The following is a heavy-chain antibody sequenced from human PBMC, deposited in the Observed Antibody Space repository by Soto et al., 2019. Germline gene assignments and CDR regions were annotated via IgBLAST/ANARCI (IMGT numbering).Heavy chain of an antibody. CDR3: ARGHSSSGYYYYGMDV. Sequence: SETLSLTCTVSGGSISSYYWSWIRQPPGKGLEWIGYIYYSGSTNYNPSLKSRVTISVDTSKNQFSLKLSSVTAADTAVYYCARGHSSSGYYYYGMDVWGQGTTVTVSS. V-gene: IGHV4-59*01. CDR2: IYYSGST. J-gene: IGHJ6*02. D-gene: IGHD6-13*01. CDR1: GGSISSYY.